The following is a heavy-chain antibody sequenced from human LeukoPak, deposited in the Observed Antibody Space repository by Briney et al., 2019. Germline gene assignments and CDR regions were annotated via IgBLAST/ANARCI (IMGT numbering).Heavy chain of an antibody. D-gene: IGHD3-22*01. CDR1: GGTFSSYA. V-gene: IGHV1-69*13. CDR3: ARVSSGYSGAFDI. CDR2: IIPIFGTA. Sequence: GASVKVSCKASGGTFSSYAISWVRQAPGQGLEWMGGIIPIFGTANYAQKFQGRVTITADESTSTAYMELSSLRSGDTAVYYCARVSSGYSGAFDIWGQGTMVTVSS. J-gene: IGHJ3*02.